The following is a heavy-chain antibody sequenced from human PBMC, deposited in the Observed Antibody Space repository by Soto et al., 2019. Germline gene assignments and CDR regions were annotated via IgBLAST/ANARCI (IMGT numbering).Heavy chain of an antibody. J-gene: IGHJ6*02. CDR2: ISGSGGST. D-gene: IGHD5-12*01. CDR3: ARSPWLPYYYYYGMDI. V-gene: IGHV3-23*01. CDR1: GFTFSSYA. Sequence: EVQLLESGGGLVQPGGSLRLSCAASGFTFSSYAMSWVRQAPGKGLEWVSAISGSGGSTYYADSVKGRFTISRDNSKNTLYLQMNSLRAEDTAVYYCARSPWLPYYYYYGMDIWGQGTTVTVS.